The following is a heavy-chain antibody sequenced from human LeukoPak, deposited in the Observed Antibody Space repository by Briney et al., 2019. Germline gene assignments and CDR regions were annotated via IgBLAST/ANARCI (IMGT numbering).Heavy chain of an antibody. J-gene: IGHJ4*02. CDR1: GLTVSSNY. CDR3: ARAYGSGSHGY. V-gene: IGHV3-53*01. Sequence: AGGSLRLSCAASGLTVSSNYMSWVRQAPGKGLEWVSVLYSAGSTYYADSVKGRFTISRDNAKNSLYLQMDSLRDDDTAVYYCARAYGSGSHGYWGQGTLVTVSS. CDR2: LYSAGST. D-gene: IGHD3-10*01.